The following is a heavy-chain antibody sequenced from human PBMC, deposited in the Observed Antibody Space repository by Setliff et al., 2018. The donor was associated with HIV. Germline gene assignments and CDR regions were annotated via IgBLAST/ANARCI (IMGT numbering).Heavy chain of an antibody. Sequence: SETLSLTCTVSGGSISSSSYYWGWIRQPPGKGLEWIGSIYYSGSTYYNPSLKSRVTVSVDTSKNQFSLKLSSVTAADTAVYYCAGPSGSYYNHFDYWGQGTLVTVSS. CDR3: AGPSGSYYNHFDY. CDR2: IYYSGST. J-gene: IGHJ4*02. CDR1: GGSISSSSYY. V-gene: IGHV4-39*01. D-gene: IGHD3-10*01.